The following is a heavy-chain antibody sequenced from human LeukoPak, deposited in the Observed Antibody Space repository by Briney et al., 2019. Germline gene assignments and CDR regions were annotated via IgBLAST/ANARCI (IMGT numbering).Heavy chain of an antibody. V-gene: IGHV3-20*01. CDR1: GFTFDDYG. Sequence: GGSLRLSCAASGFTFDDYGMSWARQAPGKGLEWVSGINWNGGSTGYADSVKGRFTISRDNAKNSLYLQMNSLRAEDTALYHCARTYYYDSSYFDYWGQGTLVTVSS. CDR2: INWNGGST. D-gene: IGHD3-22*01. CDR3: ARTYYYDSSYFDY. J-gene: IGHJ4*02.